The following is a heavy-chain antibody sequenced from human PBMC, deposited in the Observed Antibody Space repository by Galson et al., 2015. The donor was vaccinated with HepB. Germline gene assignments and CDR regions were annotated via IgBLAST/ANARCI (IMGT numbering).Heavy chain of an antibody. Sequence: QSGAEVKKPGESLKISCKASGYTFYYSWIGWVRQMPGKGLEWMGMIYPGDSDTRYSPSFQGRVTISADTSISTAYLQWSGLKASDTAMYYCARHVAGNTSERPNYYFYYMDVWGSGTMVTVSS. CDR2: IYPGDSDT. V-gene: IGHV5-51*01. CDR3: ARHVAGNTSERPNYYFYYMDV. J-gene: IGHJ6*03. D-gene: IGHD1-7*01. CDR1: GYTFYYSW.